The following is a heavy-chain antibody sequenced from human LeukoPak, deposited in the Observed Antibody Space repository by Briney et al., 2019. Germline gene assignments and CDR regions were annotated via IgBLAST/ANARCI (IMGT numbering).Heavy chain of an antibody. CDR3: ARVEYYDILTGYLGYFDY. D-gene: IGHD3-9*01. J-gene: IGHJ4*02. Sequence: PSETLSLTCTVSGGSISSSSYYWGWIRQPPGKGLEWIGSIYYSGSTYYNPSLKSRVTISVDTSKNQFSLKLSSVTAADTAVYYCARVEYYDILTGYLGYFDYWGQGTLVTVSS. CDR1: GGSISSSSYY. V-gene: IGHV4-39*07. CDR2: IYYSGST.